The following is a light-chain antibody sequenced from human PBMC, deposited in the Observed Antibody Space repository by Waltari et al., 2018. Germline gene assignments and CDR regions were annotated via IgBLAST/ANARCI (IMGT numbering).Light chain of an antibody. Sequence: DIVMTQSPDSLAVSLGERATINCKSSQTGLYSANNKNYLTWYQHKPGQPPKLLISWASNRESGVPDRVTGSGSGTDFTLTISSLQAEDVAVYYCQQHYTTPWTFGQGTKVEIK. J-gene: IGKJ1*01. V-gene: IGKV4-1*01. CDR1: QTGLYSANNKNY. CDR2: WAS. CDR3: QQHYTTPWT.